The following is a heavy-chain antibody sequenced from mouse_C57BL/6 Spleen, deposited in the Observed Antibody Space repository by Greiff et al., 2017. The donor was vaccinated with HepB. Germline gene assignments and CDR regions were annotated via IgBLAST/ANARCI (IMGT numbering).Heavy chain of an antibody. CDR1: GYTFTSYW. Sequence: VQLQQPGAELVKPGASVKMSCKASGYTFTSYWITWVKQRPGQGLEWIGDIYPGSGSTNYNEKFKSKATLTVDTSSSTAYMQLSSLTSEDSAVYYCERFTSLYGNCVPYWGQGTLVTVSA. CDR2: IYPGSGST. V-gene: IGHV1-55*01. J-gene: IGHJ3*01. D-gene: IGHD2-1*01. CDR3: ERFTSLYGNCVPY.